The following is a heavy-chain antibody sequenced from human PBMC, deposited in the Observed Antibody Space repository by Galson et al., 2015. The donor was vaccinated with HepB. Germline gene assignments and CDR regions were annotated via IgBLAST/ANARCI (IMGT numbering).Heavy chain of an antibody. V-gene: IGHV7-4-1*02. CDR1: GYTFTSYA. D-gene: IGHD3-9*01. J-gene: IGHJ6*02. CDR3: ASTLNVLRYFDWLSGYYYYGMDV. Sequence: SVKVSCKASGYTFTSYAMNWVRQAPGQGLEWMGWINTNTGNPTYAQGFTGRFVFSLDTSVSTAYLQISSLKAEDTAVYYCASTLNVLRYFDWLSGYYYYGMDVWGQGTTVTVSS. CDR2: INTNTGNP.